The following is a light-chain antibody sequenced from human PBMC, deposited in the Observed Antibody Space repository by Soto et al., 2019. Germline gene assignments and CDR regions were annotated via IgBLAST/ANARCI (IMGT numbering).Light chain of an antibody. CDR1: SSNIGRDT. CDR2: SSN. Sequence: QAVVTQPPSASGTPGQRVTISCSGSSSNIGRDTVNWYQQLPGTAPKLLIYSSNQRPSGVPDRFSGSKSGTSASLAISGLQSEDEADYYCATWDGSLNGWVFGGGTKLT. CDR3: ATWDGSLNGWV. J-gene: IGLJ3*02. V-gene: IGLV1-44*01.